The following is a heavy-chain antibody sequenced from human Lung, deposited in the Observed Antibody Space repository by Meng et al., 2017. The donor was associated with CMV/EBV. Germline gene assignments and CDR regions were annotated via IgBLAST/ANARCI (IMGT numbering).Heavy chain of an antibody. CDR2: IHPYTGDT. J-gene: IGHJ3*01. D-gene: IGHD2-21*01. V-gene: IGHV1-2*02. CDR3: ARVQFLEAANDAFDL. Sequence: ASXXVSXKASGYTFIGYYMHWVRQAPGQGLEWMGWIHPYTGDTNYAQKFQGRVIMTRDMSINTVYMELSRLRSDDTAVYYCARVQFLEAANDAFDLWGQGXMVNVSS. CDR1: GYTFIGYY.